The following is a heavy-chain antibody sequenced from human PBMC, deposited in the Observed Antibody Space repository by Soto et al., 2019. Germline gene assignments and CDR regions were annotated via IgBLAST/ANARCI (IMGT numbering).Heavy chain of an antibody. V-gene: IGHV4-39*01. J-gene: IGHJ4*02. CDR1: GGSISSSSYY. CDR3: ARLGGSGSAYYFDY. Sequence: SETLSLTCTFSGGSISSSSYYWGWIRQPPGKGLEWIGSIYYSGSTYYNPSLKSRVTISVDTSKNQFSLKLSSVTAADTAVYYCARLGGSGSAYYFDYWGQGTLVTVSS. CDR2: IYYSGST. D-gene: IGHD3-10*01.